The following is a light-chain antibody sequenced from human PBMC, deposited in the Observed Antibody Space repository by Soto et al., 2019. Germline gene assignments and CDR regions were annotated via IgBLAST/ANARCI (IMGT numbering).Light chain of an antibody. CDR3: SLYISGSTYV. Sequence: QSVLTQPPSVSGSPGQSVTISCTGTSSDVGSYNRLSWYQQPPGTAPKLIMYEVNTRPSGVPDRFSGSKSGSTASLTISGLQAEDEADHYCSLYISGSTYVFGTGTKVTVL. V-gene: IGLV2-18*01. CDR1: SSDVGSYNR. CDR2: EVN. J-gene: IGLJ1*01.